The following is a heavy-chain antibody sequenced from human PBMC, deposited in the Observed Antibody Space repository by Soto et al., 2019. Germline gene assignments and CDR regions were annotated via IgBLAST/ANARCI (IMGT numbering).Heavy chain of an antibody. J-gene: IGHJ4*02. CDR1: GGSFSGYY. V-gene: IGHV4-34*01. CDR2: INHSGST. Sequence: QVQLQQWGAGLLKPSETLSLTCAVYGGSFSGYYWSWIRQPPGKGLEWIGEINHSGSTNYNPSLKSRVTISVDTSKNQFSLKLSSVTAADTAVYYCAREAAAGSDCWGQGTLVTVSS. CDR3: AREAAAGSDC. D-gene: IGHD6-13*01.